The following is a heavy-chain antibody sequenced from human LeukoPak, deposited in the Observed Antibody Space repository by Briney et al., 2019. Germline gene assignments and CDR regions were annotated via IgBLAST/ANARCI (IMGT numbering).Heavy chain of an antibody. Sequence: SGGSLRLSCAASGFTFSDHYMDWVRQAPGKGPEWVGRTRNKANTYTTEYAASVKGRFTISRDDSQNSLYLQMNSLKTEDTAVYYCVRNVRQVVYYMDVWGKGTTVTVSS. CDR1: GFTFSDHY. D-gene: IGHD3-10*02. J-gene: IGHJ6*03. CDR3: VRNVRQVVYYMDV. V-gene: IGHV3-72*01. CDR2: TRNKANTYTT.